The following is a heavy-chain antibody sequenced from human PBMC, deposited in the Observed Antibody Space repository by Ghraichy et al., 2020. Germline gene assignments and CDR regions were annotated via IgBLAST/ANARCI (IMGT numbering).Heavy chain of an antibody. Sequence: ASVKVSCKASGYTFTSYAMHWVRQAPGQRLEWMGWINAGNGNTKYSQKFQGRVTITRDTSASTAYMELSSLRSEDTAVYYCARELMTGYSSGWYPSRVDYWGQGTLFTVSS. CDR3: ARELMTGYSSGWYPSRVDY. J-gene: IGHJ4*02. CDR2: INAGNGNT. D-gene: IGHD6-19*01. CDR1: GYTFTSYA. V-gene: IGHV1-3*01.